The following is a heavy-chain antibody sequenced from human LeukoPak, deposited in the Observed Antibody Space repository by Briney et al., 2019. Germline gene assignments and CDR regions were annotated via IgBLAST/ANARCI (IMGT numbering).Heavy chain of an antibody. J-gene: IGHJ3*02. V-gene: IGHV4-4*07. CDR3: ARGPYSSGDPAFDI. Sequence: SQTLSLTWTVSGGSISGYYWSWIRQPAGKGLEWIGRIYTSGSTNYNTSLKSRVAMSVDTSKDQFSLKLSSVTAADTAVYYCARGPYSSGDPAFDIWGQGTMVTVSS. D-gene: IGHD6-19*01. CDR2: IYTSGST. CDR1: GGSISGYY.